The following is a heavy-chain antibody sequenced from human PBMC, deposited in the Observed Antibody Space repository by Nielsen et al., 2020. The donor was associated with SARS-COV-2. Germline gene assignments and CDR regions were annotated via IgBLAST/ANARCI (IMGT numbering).Heavy chain of an antibody. V-gene: IGHV3-73*01. CDR1: GFTFSGSA. Sequence: GESLKISCAASGFTFSGSAMHWVRQASGKGLEWVGRIRSKANSYATAYAASVKGRFTISRDDSKNTAYLQMNSLKTEDTAVYYCTRAITMIVVVITGWFDPWGQGTLVTVSS. CDR2: IRSKANSYAT. CDR3: TRAITMIVVVITGWFDP. J-gene: IGHJ5*02. D-gene: IGHD3-22*01.